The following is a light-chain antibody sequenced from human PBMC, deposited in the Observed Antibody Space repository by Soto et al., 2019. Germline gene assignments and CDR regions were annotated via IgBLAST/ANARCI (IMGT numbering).Light chain of an antibody. CDR2: EVS. V-gene: IGLV2-14*01. CDR1: RSDVGGYNY. Sequence: QSALTQPASVSGSPGQSITISCTGTRSDVGGYNYVSWYQLHPGKAPKLIIYEVSNRPSGVSNRFSGSKSGNTASLTISGLQAEDEADYYCNSYTSSTAYVFGTGTKVTVL. CDR3: NSYTSSTAYV. J-gene: IGLJ1*01.